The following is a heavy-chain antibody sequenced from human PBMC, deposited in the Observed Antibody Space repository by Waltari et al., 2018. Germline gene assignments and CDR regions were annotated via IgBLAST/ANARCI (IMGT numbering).Heavy chain of an antibody. Sequence: QVQLVESGGGVVQPGRSLRLSCAASGFTFSSYAMHWVRQAPGKGLEWVAVISYDGSNKYYADSVKGRFTISRDNSKNTLYLQMNSVRAEDTAVYYCARAAGYSSSWYMGANYYYYGMDVWGQGTTVTVSS. D-gene: IGHD6-13*01. CDR1: GFTFSSYA. V-gene: IGHV3-30*01. CDR2: ISYDGSNK. CDR3: ARAAGYSSSWYMGANYYYYGMDV. J-gene: IGHJ6*02.